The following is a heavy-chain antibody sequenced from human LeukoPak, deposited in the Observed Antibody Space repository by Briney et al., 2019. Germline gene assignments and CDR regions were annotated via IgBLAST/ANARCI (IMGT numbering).Heavy chain of an antibody. J-gene: IGHJ4*02. V-gene: IGHV3-7*01. CDR2: INPDGSEK. CDR1: GFTFSRYW. D-gene: IGHD3-16*01. Sequence: GGSLRLSCAASGFTFSRYWMTWVRQAPGKGPEWVANINPDGSEKYYVDSVEGRFTISRDNAKNSLSLQMNNLRAEDTAIYYCANGGPDSSHYWRDWGRGALVTVSS. CDR3: ANGGPDSSHYWRD.